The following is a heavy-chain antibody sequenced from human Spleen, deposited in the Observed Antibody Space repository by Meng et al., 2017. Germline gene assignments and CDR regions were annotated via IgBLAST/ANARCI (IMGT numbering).Heavy chain of an antibody. CDR3: TMYTSGHV. J-gene: IGHJ3*01. CDR1: GVTFSGSD. CDR2: IRTKLYSFAT. Sequence: GGSLRLSCAVSGVTFSGSDIHWVRQASGKGLEWVGRIRTKLYSFATAYPASVKGRFTISRDDSKNTAYLQMNSLITEDTALYYCTMYTSGHVWGQGTMVTVSS. D-gene: IGHD6-19*01. V-gene: IGHV3-73*01.